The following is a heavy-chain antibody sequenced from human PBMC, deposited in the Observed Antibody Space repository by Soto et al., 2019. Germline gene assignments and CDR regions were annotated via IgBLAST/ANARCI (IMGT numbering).Heavy chain of an antibody. CDR3: ARVGGGWEPIYYFDY. D-gene: IGHD1-26*01. Sequence: PSETLSLTCTVSGGSISSSSYCWGWIRQPPGKGLEWIGSIYYSGSTYYNPSLKSRVTISVDTSKNQFSLKLSSVTAADTAVYYCARVGGGWEPIYYFDYWGQGTLVTVSS. CDR1: GGSISSSSYC. V-gene: IGHV4-39*01. J-gene: IGHJ4*02. CDR2: IYYSGST.